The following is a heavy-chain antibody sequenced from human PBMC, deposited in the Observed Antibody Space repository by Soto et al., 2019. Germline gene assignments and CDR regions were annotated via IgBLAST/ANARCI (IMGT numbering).Heavy chain of an antibody. D-gene: IGHD2-15*01. CDR2: IYYSGST. Sequence: QVQLQESGPGLVKPSETLSLTCTVSGGSISSYYWSWIRQPPGKGLEWIGYIYYSGSTNYNPSLKSRVTISVDTSKNQFSLKLSSVTPADTAVYYCARGGCSGGSCHSLGNYYYYYMDVWGKGTTVTVSS. V-gene: IGHV4-59*01. J-gene: IGHJ6*03. CDR3: ARGGCSGGSCHSLGNYYYYYMDV. CDR1: GGSISSYY.